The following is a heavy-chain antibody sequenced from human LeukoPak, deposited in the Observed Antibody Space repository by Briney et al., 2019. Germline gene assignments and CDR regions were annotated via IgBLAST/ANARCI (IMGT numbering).Heavy chain of an antibody. Sequence: EASVTVSFTSSGYTFTINYMHWVRQAPGQGLEWMGIIHPSGGNTNYAQKFQGRVAMTRDTSTSTVYMELSSLRSEDTAIYYCARDCSSTRCQGPVFDNWGQGTLVTVSS. V-gene: IGHV1-46*01. CDR3: ARDCSSTRCQGPVFDN. D-gene: IGHD2-2*01. CDR1: GYTFTINY. J-gene: IGHJ4*02. CDR2: IHPSGGNT.